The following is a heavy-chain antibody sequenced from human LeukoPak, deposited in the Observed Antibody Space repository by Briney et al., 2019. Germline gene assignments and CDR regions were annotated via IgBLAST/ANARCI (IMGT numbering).Heavy chain of an antibody. CDR2: IIPIFGTA. D-gene: IGHD6-19*01. J-gene: IGHJ3*02. CDR3: ARAYQGGGWLLKAFDI. Sequence: SVKVSCKASGGTFSSYAISWVRQAPGQGLEWMGGIIPIFGTANYAQKFQGRVTITADESTSTAYMELSSLRSEDTAVYYCARAYQGGGWLLKAFDIWGQGTMVTVSS. CDR1: GGTFSSYA. V-gene: IGHV1-69*13.